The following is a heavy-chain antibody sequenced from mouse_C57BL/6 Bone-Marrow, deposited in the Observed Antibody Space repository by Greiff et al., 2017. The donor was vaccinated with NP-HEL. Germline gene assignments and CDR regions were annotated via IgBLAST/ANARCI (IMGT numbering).Heavy chain of an antibody. CDR2: IWSDGSA. CDR1: GFALTSYG. V-gene: IGHV2-6-1*01. Sequence: QVQLKESGPGLVAPSQSLSITCTVSGFALTSYGVHWVRQPPGKGLEWLVVIWSDGSATYYSALKSSLGIRKDNSKSQVFLKMNSLQTDDTAMYYCARHNYYQYYFDYWGQGTTLTVSS. J-gene: IGHJ2*01. CDR3: ARHNYYQYYFDY. D-gene: IGHD2-1*01.